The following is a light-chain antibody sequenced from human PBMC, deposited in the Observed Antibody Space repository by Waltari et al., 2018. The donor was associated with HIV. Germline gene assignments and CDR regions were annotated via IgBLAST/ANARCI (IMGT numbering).Light chain of an antibody. CDR3: ETGDTNTEV. J-gene: IGLJ3*02. V-gene: IGLV4-60*03. Sequence: QPVLTPASAASASLGSWVNLTCTLDRGHNTYIKPWHRQQPGMAPQYWMSLAGRGNYRWGSAVPDRFSGSSSAADLYLTNPKLQAEDEADYYCETGDTNTEVFGGGTKLTVL. CDR1: RGHNTYI. CDR2: LAGRGNY.